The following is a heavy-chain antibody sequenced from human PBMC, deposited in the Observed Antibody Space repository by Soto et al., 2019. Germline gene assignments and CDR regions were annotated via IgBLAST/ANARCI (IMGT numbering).Heavy chain of an antibody. CDR2: VYYSGSA. J-gene: IGHJ4*02. V-gene: IGHV4-59*01. CDR1: GGSIRSYY. Sequence: SETLSLTCNVSGGSIRSYYWNWIRQPPGKTLEWIGDVYYSGSANYNPSLKSRVTISVDMPRNQFSLKLNSVTAADTAVYYCARGSMVRGPTPFDYWGQGTLVTVSS. CDR3: ARGSMVRGPTPFDY. D-gene: IGHD3-10*01.